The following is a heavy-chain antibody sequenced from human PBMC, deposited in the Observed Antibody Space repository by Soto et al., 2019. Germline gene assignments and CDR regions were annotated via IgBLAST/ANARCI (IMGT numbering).Heavy chain of an antibody. V-gene: IGHV4-31*03. J-gene: IGHJ6*02. D-gene: IGHD3-16*01. CDR2: IYYSGST. CDR3: ARGLRNRMTYYYYGMDV. CDR1: GGSISSGGYY. Sequence: SETMSLTCTVSGGSISSGGYYWSWIRQHPGKGLEWIGYIYYSGSTYYNPSLKSRVTISVDTSKNQFSLKLSSVTAADTAVYYCARGLRNRMTYYYYGMDVWGQGTTVTVSS.